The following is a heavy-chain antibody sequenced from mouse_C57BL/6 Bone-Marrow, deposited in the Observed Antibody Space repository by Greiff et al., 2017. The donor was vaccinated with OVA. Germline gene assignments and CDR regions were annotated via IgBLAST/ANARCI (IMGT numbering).Heavy chain of an antibody. Sequence: EVKLMESGEGLVKPGGSLKLSCAASGFTFSSYAMSWVRQTPEKRLEWVAYISSGGDYIYYADTVKGRFTISRDNARNTLYLQMSSLKSEDTAMYYCTRETFYYDYDEGYWYFDVWGTGTTVTVSS. CDR1: GFTFSSYA. D-gene: IGHD2-4*01. J-gene: IGHJ1*03. CDR3: TRETFYYDYDEGYWYFDV. V-gene: IGHV5-9-1*02. CDR2: ISSGGDYI.